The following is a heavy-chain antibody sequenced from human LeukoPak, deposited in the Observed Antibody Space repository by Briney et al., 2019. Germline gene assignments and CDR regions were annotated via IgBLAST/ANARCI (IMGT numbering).Heavy chain of an antibody. CDR3: ARDMGWGVVPAAMIWFDP. CDR1: GGSISSGSYY. D-gene: IGHD2-2*01. CDR2: IYTSGST. J-gene: IGHJ5*02. V-gene: IGHV4-61*02. Sequence: SETLSLTCTVSGGSISSGSYYWSWIRQPAGKGLEWIGRIYTSGSTNYNPSLKSRVTISVDTSKNQFSLKLSSVTAADTAVYYCARDMGWGVVPAAMIWFDPWGQGTLVTVSS.